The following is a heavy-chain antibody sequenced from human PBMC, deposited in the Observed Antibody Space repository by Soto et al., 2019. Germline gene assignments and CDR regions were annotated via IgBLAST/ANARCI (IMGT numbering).Heavy chain of an antibody. CDR1: GGSISSSSYY. Sequence: NPSETLSLTCTVSGGSISSSSYYWGWIRQPPGKGLEWIGSIYYSGSTYYNPSLKSRVTISVDTSKNQFSLKLSSVTAADTAVYYCARHLLWFGEFNWFDPWGQGTLVTVSS. CDR3: ARHLLWFGEFNWFDP. D-gene: IGHD3-10*01. CDR2: IYYSGST. V-gene: IGHV4-39*01. J-gene: IGHJ5*02.